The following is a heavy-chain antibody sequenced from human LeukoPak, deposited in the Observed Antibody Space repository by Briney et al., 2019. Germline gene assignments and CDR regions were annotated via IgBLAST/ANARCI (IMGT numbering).Heavy chain of an antibody. V-gene: IGHV1-2*02. D-gene: IGHD5-18*01. CDR3: ARGVLRIQLWYPTTPGFDP. J-gene: IGHJ5*02. Sequence: ASVKVSCKASGYTFTGYYMHWVRQAPGQGLEWMGWINPNSGGTNYAQKFQGRVTMTRDTSISTAYMELSSLRSDDTAVYYCARGVLRIQLWYPTTPGFDPWGQGTLVTVSS. CDR2: INPNSGGT. CDR1: GYTFTGYY.